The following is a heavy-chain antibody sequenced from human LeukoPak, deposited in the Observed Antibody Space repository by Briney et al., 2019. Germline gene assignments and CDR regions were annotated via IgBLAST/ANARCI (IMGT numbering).Heavy chain of an antibody. CDR2: ISSDGNNN. CDR3: AKSGPGVTMIVVANFDY. J-gene: IGHJ4*02. CDR1: GFTFSSYG. Sequence: GGSLRLSCAASGFTFSSYGMHWVRQAPGKGLEWVAIISSDGNNNEYADSVKGRFTISRDNSKNTLYLQMNSLRAEDTAVYYCAKSGPGVTMIVVANFDYWGQGTLVTVSS. D-gene: IGHD3-22*01. V-gene: IGHV3-30-3*02.